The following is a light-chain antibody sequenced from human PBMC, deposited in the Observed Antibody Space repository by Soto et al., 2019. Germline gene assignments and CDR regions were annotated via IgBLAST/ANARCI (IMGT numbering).Light chain of an antibody. J-gene: IGLJ1*01. CDR3: CSYAGSSTPLI. V-gene: IGLV2-23*02. CDR2: EVS. CDR1: SSDVGSYNL. Sequence: HSVLTQPASVSGSPGRSIPISCTGNSSDVGSYNLVSWYQQHPGKAPKLTIYEVSKRPSGVSNRFSGSKSGNTASLTISGLQAEDEADYYCCSYAGSSTPLIFGTGTKVTVL.